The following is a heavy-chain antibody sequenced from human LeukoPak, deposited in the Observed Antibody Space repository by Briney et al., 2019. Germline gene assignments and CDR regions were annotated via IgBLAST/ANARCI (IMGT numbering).Heavy chain of an antibody. CDR1: GFTFNSYA. D-gene: IGHD7-27*01. V-gene: IGHV3-23*01. CDR2: ISGSGGST. CDR3: AKVSLGTLFLFDY. J-gene: IGHJ4*02. Sequence: GGSLRLSCAASGFTFNSYAMNWVRQAPGKGLEWVSAISGSGGSTYYADSVKGRFTISSDASKNPLYLQMNSLRADDSAVYYCAKVSLGTLFLFDYWGQGTLVTVSS.